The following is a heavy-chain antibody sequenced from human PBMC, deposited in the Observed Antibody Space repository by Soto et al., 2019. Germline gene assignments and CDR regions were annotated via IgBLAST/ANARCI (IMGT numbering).Heavy chain of an antibody. J-gene: IGHJ6*02. V-gene: IGHV4-39*07. CDR1: GGSISSSSYH. CDR2: IHYSWNT. D-gene: IGHD3-22*01. CDR3: AKGQWFPRGYGMDV. Sequence: SETLSLTCTVPGGSISSSSYHWGWIPQPPGKGLELIGSIHYSWNTYYNPSLENRVTISGDTSKNQLSLRLTSVTAADTAIYYCAKGQWFPRGYGMDVWGRGTTVTVSS.